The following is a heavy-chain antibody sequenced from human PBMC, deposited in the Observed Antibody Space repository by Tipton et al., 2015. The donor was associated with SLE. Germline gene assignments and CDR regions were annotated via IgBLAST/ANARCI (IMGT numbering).Heavy chain of an antibody. CDR2: INHSGRI. Sequence: LVQPSETLSLACTVYGESLSGHYRIWIRQPPGKGLEWIGDINHSGRIDYNPSLMSRVTISEATSTNQFSLTLTSVTAADTAVYYCARSNRNIWDPFDIWGQGTMVTVSS. V-gene: IGHV4-34*01. D-gene: IGHD1-14*01. J-gene: IGHJ3*02. CDR3: ARSNRNIWDPFDI. CDR1: GESLSGHY.